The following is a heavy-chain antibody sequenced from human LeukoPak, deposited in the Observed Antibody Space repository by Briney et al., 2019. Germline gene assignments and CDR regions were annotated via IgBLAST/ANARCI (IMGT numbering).Heavy chain of an antibody. CDR1: GYSFTRNW. D-gene: IGHD1/OR15-1a*01. V-gene: IGHV5-51*01. Sequence: GESLKISCKGFGYSFTRNWIGWVRQMPGKGLEWMGIIYPGDSDTRYSPSFQGQVTISADKSINTAYLQWSSLKASDTAMYFCATSESQTKFDYWGQGTQVIVSS. CDR2: IYPGDSDT. CDR3: ATSESQTKFDY. J-gene: IGHJ4*02.